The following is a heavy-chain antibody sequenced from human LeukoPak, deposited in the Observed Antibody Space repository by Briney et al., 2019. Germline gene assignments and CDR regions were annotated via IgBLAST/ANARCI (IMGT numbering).Heavy chain of an antibody. Sequence: SETLSLTCTVSGGSISTYYWSWIRQPPGKGLEWIGYIYDSGSTNYNPSLSSRVTISLDTSKNQVSLKPSSTTAADTAVYYCARDTYCYGSGNWAGAFDIWGQGTMVTVSS. J-gene: IGHJ3*02. V-gene: IGHV4-59*01. D-gene: IGHD3-10*01. CDR3: ARDTYCYGSGNWAGAFDI. CDR2: IYDSGST. CDR1: GGSISTYY.